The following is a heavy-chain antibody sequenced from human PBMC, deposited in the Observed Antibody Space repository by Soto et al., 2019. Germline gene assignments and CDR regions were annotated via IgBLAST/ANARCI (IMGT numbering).Heavy chain of an antibody. CDR1: GYTFTSYG. V-gene: IGHV1-69*06. J-gene: IGHJ6*02. Sequence: GASVKVSCKASGYTFTSYGISWVRQAPGQGLEWMGGIIPIFGTANYAQKFQGRVTITADKSTSTAYMELSSLRSEDTAVYYCARDKLGDPYYYYGMDVWGQGTTVTVSS. D-gene: IGHD1-26*01. CDR3: ARDKLGDPYYYYGMDV. CDR2: IIPIFGTA.